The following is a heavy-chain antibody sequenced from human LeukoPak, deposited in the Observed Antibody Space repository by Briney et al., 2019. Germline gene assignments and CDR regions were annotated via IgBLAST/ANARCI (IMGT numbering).Heavy chain of an antibody. Sequence: PSQTLSLTCTISGGSIRNGDYYWSRIPQSPGKGLGWIGYIYYSGNTSYNSSLKSQVSISGDTSKNQFSLKLTAVTAADTAVYYCARGDGYNSLDYWGQGTLVTVSS. CDR2: IYYSGNT. CDR1: GGSIRNGDYY. J-gene: IGHJ4*02. D-gene: IGHD5-24*01. V-gene: IGHV4-30-4*01. CDR3: ARGDGYNSLDY.